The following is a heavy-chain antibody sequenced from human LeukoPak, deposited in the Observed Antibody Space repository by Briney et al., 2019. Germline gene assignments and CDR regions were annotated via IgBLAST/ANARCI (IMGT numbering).Heavy chain of an antibody. D-gene: IGHD5-24*01. J-gene: IGHJ6*02. CDR1: GGSISSYY. Sequence: PSETLSLTCIVSGGSISSYYWSWIRQPAGKGLEWIGRIYTSGSTNYNPSLKSRVTMSVDTSKNQFSLKLSSVTAADTAVYYCARDSMGPDYYYYGMDVWGQGTTVTVSS. CDR2: IYTSGST. V-gene: IGHV4-4*07. CDR3: ARDSMGPDYYYYGMDV.